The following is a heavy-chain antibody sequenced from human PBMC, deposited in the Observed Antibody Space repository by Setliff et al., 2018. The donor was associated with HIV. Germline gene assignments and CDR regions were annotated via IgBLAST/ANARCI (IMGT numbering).Heavy chain of an antibody. V-gene: IGHV4-4*07. Sequence: KPSETLSLTCTVSGGSISSYYWSWIRRPAGKGLEWIGRIYASGSTNYNPSLKSRVTISVDTSKNQFSLNLTSVTAADTAVYYCARSKTFYDFWGGYYTHGAFKIWGLGTMVTVSS. CDR3: ARSKTFYDFWGGYYTHGAFKI. CDR1: GGSISSYY. CDR2: IYASGST. J-gene: IGHJ3*02. D-gene: IGHD3-3*01.